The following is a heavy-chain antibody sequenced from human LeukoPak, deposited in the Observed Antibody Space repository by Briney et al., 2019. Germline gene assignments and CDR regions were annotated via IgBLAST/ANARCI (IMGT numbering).Heavy chain of an antibody. J-gene: IGHJ4*02. D-gene: IGHD3-10*01. CDR2: INPNSGGT. V-gene: IGHV1-2*02. Sequence: GASVKVSCKASGYTFTADHLHWVRQAPGQGLEWMGWINPNSGGTNYAQNFQGRVTMTRDTSISTAYMELSRLTSDDTAAYYCARDMTYGTYDYWGQGTLVTVSS. CDR3: ARDMTYGTYDY. CDR1: GYTFTADH.